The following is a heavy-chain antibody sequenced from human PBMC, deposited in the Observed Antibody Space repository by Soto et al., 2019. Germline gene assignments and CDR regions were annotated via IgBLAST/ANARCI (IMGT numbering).Heavy chain of an antibody. J-gene: IGHJ4*03. Sequence: WETLSLTCTVSGGSISSSYWWTWVRPPPGKGLEWIGVIFHSGSTNYNPSLKSRVTMSVDKSKWQFYLKLTSVTAADTAVYYWARERGSVYSPDVWGQGTLVTVSS. CDR3: ARERGSVYSPDV. D-gene: IGHD4-4*01. CDR1: GGSISSSYW. CDR2: IFHSGST. V-gene: IGHV4-4*02.